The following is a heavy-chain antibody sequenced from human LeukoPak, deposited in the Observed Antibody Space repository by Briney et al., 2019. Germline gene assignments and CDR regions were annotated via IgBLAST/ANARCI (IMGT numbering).Heavy chain of an antibody. CDR2: IYTSGST. J-gene: IGHJ5*02. CDR1: GGFISSNSAY. CDR3: AREALLWFGELLYHNWFDP. Sequence: PSETLSLTCTVSGGFISSNSAYWSWIRQPAGKGLEWIGRIYTSGSTNYNPSLKSRVTMSVDTSKNQFSLKLSSVTAADTAVYYCAREALLWFGELLYHNWFDPWGQGTLVTVSS. V-gene: IGHV4-61*02. D-gene: IGHD3-10*01.